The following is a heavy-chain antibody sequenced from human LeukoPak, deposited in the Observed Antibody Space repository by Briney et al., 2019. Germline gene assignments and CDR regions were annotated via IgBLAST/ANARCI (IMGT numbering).Heavy chain of an antibody. Sequence: PSETLSLTCAVSGGSISSGGYSWSWIRQPPGKGLEWIGYIYHSGSTYYNPSLKSRVTISVDRSKNQFSLKLSSVTAADTAVYYCARGGRYSYGYDYWGQGTLVTVSS. CDR2: IYHSGST. J-gene: IGHJ4*02. V-gene: IGHV4-30-2*01. CDR3: ARGGRYSYGYDY. D-gene: IGHD5-18*01. CDR1: GGSISSGGYS.